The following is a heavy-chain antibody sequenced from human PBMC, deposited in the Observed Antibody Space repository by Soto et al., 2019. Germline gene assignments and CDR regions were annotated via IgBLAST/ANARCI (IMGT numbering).Heavy chain of an antibody. V-gene: IGHV3-23*01. J-gene: IGHJ5*02. CDR3: AIDVRPGLVVPTKSGFDP. Sequence: PGGSLTLSCEASGFPFNTYAMTWFRQLAGMGLEWVSTTSIGGNTDFAESVRGRFSVSRDNSKKTLYLQMSNLRAEDAAIYFCAIDVRPGLVVPTKSGFDPWGQGARVTVSP. D-gene: IGHD3-10*02. CDR2: TSIGGNT. CDR1: GFPFNTYA.